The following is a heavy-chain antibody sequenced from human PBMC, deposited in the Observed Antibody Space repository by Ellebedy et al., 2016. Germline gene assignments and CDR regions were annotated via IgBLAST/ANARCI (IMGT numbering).Heavy chain of an antibody. J-gene: IGHJ6*03. D-gene: IGHD1-7*01. Sequence: GESLKISXVASGFSLGTNSMNWVRQAPGKGLEWLAGISSSSGTIYYADSVKGRFTISRDNAKNSLYLQMGSLRAEDTAVYYCARDRWNYLIYFDVWGKGTTVTVAS. CDR1: GFSLGTNS. CDR3: ARDRWNYLIYFDV. CDR2: ISSSSGTI. V-gene: IGHV3-48*01.